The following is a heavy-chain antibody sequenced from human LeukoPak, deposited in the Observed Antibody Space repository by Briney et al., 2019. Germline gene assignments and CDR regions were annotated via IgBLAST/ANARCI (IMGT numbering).Heavy chain of an antibody. CDR2: IRSKAYGGTT. D-gene: IGHD3-9*01. CDR1: GFTFGDYA. Sequence: GGFLRLSCTASGFTFGDYAMSWVRQAPGKGLEWVGFIRSKAYGGTTEYAASVKGRFTISRDDSKSIAYLQMNSLKTEDTAVYYCTSKIEYYDILTGYYGGSALDYWGQGTLVTVSS. CDR3: TSKIEYYDILTGYYGGSALDY. V-gene: IGHV3-49*04. J-gene: IGHJ4*02.